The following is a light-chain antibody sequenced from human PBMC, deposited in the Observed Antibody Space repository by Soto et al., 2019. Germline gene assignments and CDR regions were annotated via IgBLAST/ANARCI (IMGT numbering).Light chain of an antibody. Sequence: EIVLTQSPGTLSLSPGERATLSCRASQSVSSSYLAWYQQKPGQAPRLLIYGASGRATGIPDRFSGSGSGTDFPLTISRLEPEDFAGYYCQQYPGYTFGQGTKLEIK. J-gene: IGKJ2*01. CDR3: QQYPGYT. V-gene: IGKV3-20*01. CDR2: GAS. CDR1: QSVSSSY.